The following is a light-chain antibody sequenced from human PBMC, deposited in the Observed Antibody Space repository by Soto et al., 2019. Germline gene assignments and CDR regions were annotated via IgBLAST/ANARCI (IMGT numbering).Light chain of an antibody. CDR3: CSYAGSYTLI. CDR1: SADVGRYSY. J-gene: IGLJ2*01. V-gene: IGLV2-11*01. CDR2: DVN. Sequence: QSALTQPRSVSGSPGQSVAISCTGSSADVGRYSYVSWYQQLPGKAPKLLIRDVNKRPSGVPDRFSGSKSGNTASLTISGLQAEDEADYYCCSYAGSYTLIFGGGTKLTVL.